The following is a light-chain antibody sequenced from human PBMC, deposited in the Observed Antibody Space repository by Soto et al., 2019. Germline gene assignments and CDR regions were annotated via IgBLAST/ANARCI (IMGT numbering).Light chain of an antibody. J-gene: IGKJ1*01. Sequence: DIQMNQSPSTLSASVGDRVTITCRPSQSISSWLAWYQQKPGKAPKLLIYKASSLESGVPSRFSGSGSGTEFTLTISSLQPDDFATYYCQQYNSYWTFGQGTKVDIK. CDR3: QQYNSYWT. CDR1: QSISSW. V-gene: IGKV1-5*03. CDR2: KAS.